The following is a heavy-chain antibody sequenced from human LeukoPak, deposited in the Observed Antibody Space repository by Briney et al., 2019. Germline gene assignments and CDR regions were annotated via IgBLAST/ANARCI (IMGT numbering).Heavy chain of an antibody. J-gene: IGHJ4*02. CDR3: ARGDYYNSSVYYYD. CDR2: INPNSGGT. CDR1: GYTFIAYY. D-gene: IGHD3-22*01. Sequence: ASVKVSCKASGYTFIAYYMHWVRQAPGQGLEWMGWINPNSGGTNYAQKFQGRVTMTRDTSISTAYMELSRLRSDDTAVYYCARGDYYNSSVYYYDWGQGTLVTVSS. V-gene: IGHV1-2*02.